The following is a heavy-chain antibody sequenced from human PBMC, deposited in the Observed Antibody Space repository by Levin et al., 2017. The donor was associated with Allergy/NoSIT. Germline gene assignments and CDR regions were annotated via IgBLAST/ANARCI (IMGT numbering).Heavy chain of an antibody. Sequence: PGGSLRLSCAASGFTVSSNYMSWVRQAPGKGLEWVSVIYSGGSTYYADSVKGRFTISRDNSKNTVYLQMNSLRAEDTAVYYCARDPTSYGSGTPLGYWGQGTLVTVSS. D-gene: IGHD3-10*01. CDR3: ARDPTSYGSGTPLGY. CDR1: GFTVSSNY. J-gene: IGHJ4*02. V-gene: IGHV3-53*01. CDR2: IYSGGST.